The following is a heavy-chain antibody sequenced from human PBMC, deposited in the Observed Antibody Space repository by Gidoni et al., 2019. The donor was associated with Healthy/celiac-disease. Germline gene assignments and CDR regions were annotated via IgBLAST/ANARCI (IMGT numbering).Heavy chain of an antibody. CDR3: AKEGGWPWGEWYYYGMDV. J-gene: IGHJ6*02. Sequence: EVQLLESGGRLVPPGGSLRLSCAASGFTFRSDARGWVRQAPGKGLEWGSSIGGSGGSTYYADSVKGRFTISRDNSKNTLYLQMNSLRADDTAVYYCAKEGGWPWGEWYYYGMDVWGQGTTVTVSS. V-gene: IGHV3-23*01. CDR1: GFTFRSDA. D-gene: IGHD6-19*01. CDR2: IGGSGGST.